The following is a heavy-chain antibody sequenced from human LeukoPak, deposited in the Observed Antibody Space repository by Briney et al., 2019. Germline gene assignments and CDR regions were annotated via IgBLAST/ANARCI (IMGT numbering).Heavy chain of an antibody. CDR1: GGSFSGYY. V-gene: IGHV4-34*01. CDR2: INHSGST. D-gene: IGHD4-23*01. CDR3: ARVSRGNSVGGDY. J-gene: IGHJ4*02. Sequence: PLETLSLTCAVYGGSFSGYYWSWIRQPPGKGLEWIGEINHSGSTNYSPSLKSRVTISVDTSKNQFSLKLSSVTAADTAMYYCARVSRGNSVGGDYWGQGTLVTVSS.